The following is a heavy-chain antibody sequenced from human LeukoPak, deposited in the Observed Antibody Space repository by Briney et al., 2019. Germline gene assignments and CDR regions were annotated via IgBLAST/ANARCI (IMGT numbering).Heavy chain of an antibody. CDR3: AAAAGTGDDAFDI. D-gene: IGHD6-13*01. Sequence: GGSLRLSCSASEFTFSSYAMHWVRQAPGKGLEYVSAISSNGGSTYYADSVKGRFTISRDNSKNTLYLQMSSLRAEDTAVYYCAAAAGTGDDAFDIWGQGTMVTVSS. CDR2: ISSNGGST. V-gene: IGHV3-64D*06. CDR1: EFTFSSYA. J-gene: IGHJ3*02.